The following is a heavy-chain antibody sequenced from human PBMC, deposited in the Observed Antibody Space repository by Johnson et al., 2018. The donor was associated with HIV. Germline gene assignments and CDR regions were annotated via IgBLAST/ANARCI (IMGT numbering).Heavy chain of an antibody. CDR3: AKERSGSYAGADAVDI. Sequence: QVQLVESGGGVVQPGRSLRLSCAASGFTFSSYGMHWVRQAPGKGLEWVAVIWYDGSNKYYADSVKGRFTISRDNSKNTLYLQMNSLRAEDTAAYYCAKERSGSYAGADAVDIWGQGTIVIVSS. J-gene: IGHJ3*02. V-gene: IGHV3-33*06. CDR1: GFTFSSYG. D-gene: IGHD1-26*01. CDR2: IWYDGSNK.